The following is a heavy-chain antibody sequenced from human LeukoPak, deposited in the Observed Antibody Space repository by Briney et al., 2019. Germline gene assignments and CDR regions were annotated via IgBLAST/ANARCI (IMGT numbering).Heavy chain of an antibody. Sequence: SVKVSCKASGGTFSSYAISWVRQAPGQGLEWMGGIILIFGTANYAQKFQGRVTMTRDMSTSTVYMELSSLRSEDTAVYYCARADTAMVDFDYWGQGTLVTVSS. CDR2: IILIFGTA. J-gene: IGHJ4*02. CDR1: GGTFSSYA. D-gene: IGHD5-18*01. V-gene: IGHV1-69*05. CDR3: ARADTAMVDFDY.